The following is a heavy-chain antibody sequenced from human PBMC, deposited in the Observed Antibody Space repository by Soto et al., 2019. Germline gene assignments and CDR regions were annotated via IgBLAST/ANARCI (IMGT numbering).Heavy chain of an antibody. CDR2: ISYDGSNK. CDR3: AKDDAHSSGYLYYYYGMDV. CDR1: GFTFSGYG. Sequence: AGGSLRLSCAASGFTFSGYGMHWVRQAPGKGLEWVAVISYDGSNKYYADSVKGRFTISRDNSKNTLYLQMNSLRAEDTAVYYCAKDDAHSSGYLYYYYGMDVWGQGTTVTVSS. D-gene: IGHD3-22*01. V-gene: IGHV3-30*18. J-gene: IGHJ6*02.